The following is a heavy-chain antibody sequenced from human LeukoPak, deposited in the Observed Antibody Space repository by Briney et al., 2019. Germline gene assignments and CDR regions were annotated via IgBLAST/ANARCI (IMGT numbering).Heavy chain of an antibody. V-gene: IGHV3-33*01. D-gene: IGHD6-19*01. CDR1: GFNFSSYG. Sequence: GGSLRLSCAASGFNFSSYGMHWVRQAPGKGLEWVTSIWFDGSNIHYADSVKGRVIISRDDSKSALYLQMNSLRAEDTAIYYCARDSLPMAVTGPFDHWGQGALVTVSS. J-gene: IGHJ4*02. CDR2: IWFDGSNI. CDR3: ARDSLPMAVTGPFDH.